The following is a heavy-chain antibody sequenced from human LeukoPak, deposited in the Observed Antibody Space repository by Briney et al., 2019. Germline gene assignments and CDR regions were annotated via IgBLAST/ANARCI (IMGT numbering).Heavy chain of an antibody. V-gene: IGHV1-8*01. J-gene: IGHJ6*03. CDR1: GYTFTSYD. CDR2: MNPNSGNT. CDR3: ARGGLYQLLKDYYYMDV. Sequence: APVKVSCKASGYTFTSYDINWVRQATGQGLEWMGWMNPNSGNTGYAQKFQGRVTMTRNTSISTAYMELSSLRSEDTAVYYCARGGLYQLLKDYYYMDVWGKGTTVTVSS. D-gene: IGHD2-2*01.